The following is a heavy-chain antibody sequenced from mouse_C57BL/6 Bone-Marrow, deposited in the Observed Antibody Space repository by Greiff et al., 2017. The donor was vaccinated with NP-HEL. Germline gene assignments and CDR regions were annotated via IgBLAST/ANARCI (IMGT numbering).Heavy chain of an antibody. CDR2: ISSGGSYT. CDR3: ARDYGSSPFAY. D-gene: IGHD1-1*01. Sequence: EVNLVESGGDLVKPGGSLKLSCAASGFTFSSYGMSWVRQTPDKRLEWVATISSGGSYTYYPDSVKGRFTISRDNAKNTLYLQMSSLKSEDTAMYYCARDYGSSPFAYWGQGTLVTVSA. V-gene: IGHV5-6*01. J-gene: IGHJ3*01. CDR1: GFTFSSYG.